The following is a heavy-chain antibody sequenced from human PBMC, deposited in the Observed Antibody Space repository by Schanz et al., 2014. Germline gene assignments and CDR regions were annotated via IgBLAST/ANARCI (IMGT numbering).Heavy chain of an antibody. J-gene: IGHJ4*02. CDR2: LSGSGGST. CDR3: ARGTDWNLHY. Sequence: EVQLVESGGGLVQPGGSLRLSCEASGFTFRDYYMSWIRQAPGKGLEWVSALSGSGGSTYYADSVRGRFTISRDRFQNTLYLRMNSLRAGDTAVYYCARGTDWNLHYWGQGALVTVSS. V-gene: IGHV3-23*04. CDR1: GFTFRDYY. D-gene: IGHD1-1*01.